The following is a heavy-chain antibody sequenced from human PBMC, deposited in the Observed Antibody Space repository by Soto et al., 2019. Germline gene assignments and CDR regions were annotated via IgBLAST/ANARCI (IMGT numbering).Heavy chain of an antibody. J-gene: IGHJ6*02. D-gene: IGHD2-2*01. V-gene: IGHV4-4*07. Sequence: SETLSLTCTVSGGSISGYYWSWVRQPAGRGLEWVGRIYSDGTTNYSPSLKSRVTMSLDTSKDQFSLHLNSVTAADTAVYYCSRVGCSNSKCYTRGMDVWGQGTTVTVSS. CDR2: IYSDGTT. CDR3: SRVGCSNSKCYTRGMDV. CDR1: GGSISGYY.